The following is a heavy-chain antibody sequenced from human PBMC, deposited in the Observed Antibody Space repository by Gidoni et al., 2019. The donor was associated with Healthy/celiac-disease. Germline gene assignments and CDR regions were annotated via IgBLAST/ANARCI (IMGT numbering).Heavy chain of an antibody. CDR3: ARDVVPAAMDPPVYVYGMDV. J-gene: IGHJ6*02. CDR1: GFTFSSYA. V-gene: IGHV3-30-3*01. D-gene: IGHD2-2*01. Sequence: QVQLVESGGGVVQPGRSLRLSCAASGFTFSSYAMHWVRQAPGKGLEWVAVISYDGSNKYYADSVKGRFTISRDNSKNTLYLQMNSLRAEDTAVYYCARDVVPAAMDPPVYVYGMDVWGQGTTVTVSS. CDR2: ISYDGSNK.